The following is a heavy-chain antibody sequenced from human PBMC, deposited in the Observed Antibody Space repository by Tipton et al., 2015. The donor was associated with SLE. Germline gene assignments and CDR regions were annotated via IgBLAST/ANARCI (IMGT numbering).Heavy chain of an antibody. Sequence: TLSLTCTVSGGSITTGSYYWSWIRQPAGKGLEWIGSRFSGGGTYYHPSPKSRVTISVDMSKNQFSLNLNLVTAADTAIYNCARRKYYYMDVWGKGATVTVSS. CDR1: GGSITTGSYY. J-gene: IGHJ6*03. CDR3: ARRKYYYMDV. CDR2: RFSGGGT. V-gene: IGHV4-61*02.